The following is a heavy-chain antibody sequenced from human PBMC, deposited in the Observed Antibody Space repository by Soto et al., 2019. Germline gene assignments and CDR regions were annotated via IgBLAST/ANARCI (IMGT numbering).Heavy chain of an antibody. CDR1: GFSLSTSGVG. CDR2: IYWDDDK. D-gene: IGHD3-22*01. V-gene: IGHV2-5*02. CDR3: ARALGVVVISPPWYFDY. J-gene: IGHJ4*02. Sequence: SGPTLVNPTQTLTLTCTFSGFSLSTSGVGVGWIRQPPGKALEWLALIYWDDDKRYSPSLKSRLTITKDTSKNQVVLTMTNMDPVDTATYYCARALGVVVISPPWYFDYWGQGTLVTVSS.